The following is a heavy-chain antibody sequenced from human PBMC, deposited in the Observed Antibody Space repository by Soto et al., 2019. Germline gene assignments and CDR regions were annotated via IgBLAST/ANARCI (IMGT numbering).Heavy chain of an antibody. CDR3: ARRCSSSQILGRAFDI. D-gene: IGHD6-13*01. CDR1: GYSFTSYW. Sequence: GESLKISCKGSGYSFTSYWIGWVRQMPGKGLEWMGIIYPGDSDTRYSPSFQGQVTVSADKSISTAYLQWSSLKASDTAMYYCARRCSSSQILGRAFDIWGQGTMVTVSS. V-gene: IGHV5-51*01. CDR2: IYPGDSDT. J-gene: IGHJ3*02.